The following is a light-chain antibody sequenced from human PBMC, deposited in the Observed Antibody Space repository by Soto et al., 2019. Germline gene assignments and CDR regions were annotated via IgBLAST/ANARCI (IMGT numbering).Light chain of an antibody. J-gene: IGKJ4*01. CDR1: QSISSY. Sequence: DIQMTQSPSSLSASVGDRVTITCLASQSISSYLNWYQQKPGKAPKLLIYAASSLQSGVPSRFSGSGSGTDFTLTISSLQPEDFATYYCQQSYSTLPFGGGTKVEIK. CDR2: AAS. CDR3: QQSYSTLP. V-gene: IGKV1-39*01.